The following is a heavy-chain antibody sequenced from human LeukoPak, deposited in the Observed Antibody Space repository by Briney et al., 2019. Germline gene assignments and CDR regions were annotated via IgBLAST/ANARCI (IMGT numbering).Heavy chain of an antibody. Sequence: PSETLSLTCTVSGDSISSSSYYWGWIRQPPGKGLEWIGSIYHSGSTYYNPSLKSRVTISVDTSKNQFSLKLSSVTAADTAVYYCAREARGGAFDYWGQGTLVTVSS. CDR2: IYHSGST. V-gene: IGHV4-39*07. J-gene: IGHJ4*02. CDR3: AREARGGAFDY. CDR1: GDSISSSSYY. D-gene: IGHD1-26*01.